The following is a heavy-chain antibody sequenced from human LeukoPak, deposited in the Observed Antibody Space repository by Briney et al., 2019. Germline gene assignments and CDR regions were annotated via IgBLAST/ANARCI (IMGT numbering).Heavy chain of an antibody. CDR3: ARGQYGSGMDV. Sequence: PSETLSLTCTVSGGSISSYYWSWIRQPPGKGLEWIGYIYYSGSTNYNPSLKSRVTISVDTSKNQFSLKLSSVTAADTAVYYCARGQYGSGMDVWGKGTTVTISS. J-gene: IGHJ6*03. D-gene: IGHD3-10*01. V-gene: IGHV4-59*01. CDR2: IYYSGST. CDR1: GGSISSYY.